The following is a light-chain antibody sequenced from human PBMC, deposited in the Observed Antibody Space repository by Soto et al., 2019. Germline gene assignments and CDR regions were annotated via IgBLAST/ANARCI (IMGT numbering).Light chain of an antibody. CDR2: AAS. Sequence: LTPSPSTLPVSPVDSAPRSCRDSQSVSSSYLAWYQQIPGKAPKLLIYAASSLQSGVPSRFSGSGTGTHFTLTISSLQPEDFATYFCLQHYSYPWTVGQGTKVDIK. CDR3: LQHYSYPWT. CDR1: QSVSSSY. J-gene: IGKJ1*01. V-gene: IGKV1-9*01.